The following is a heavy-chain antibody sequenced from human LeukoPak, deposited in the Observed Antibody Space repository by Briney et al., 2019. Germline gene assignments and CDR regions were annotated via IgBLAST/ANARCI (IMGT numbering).Heavy chain of an antibody. D-gene: IGHD3-10*01. J-gene: IGHJ4*02. V-gene: IGHV3-7*03. CDR2: IKQAGNEK. CDR1: GFTFSTYW. Sequence: SGGSLRLSCAASGFTFSTYWMNWVRQPPGKGLEWVANIKQAGNEKYYVDSVKGRFTVSRDNAKNSVYLQMNSLRAEDTARYYCARSGGIIDYWGQGTLVTVSS. CDR3: ARSGGIIDY.